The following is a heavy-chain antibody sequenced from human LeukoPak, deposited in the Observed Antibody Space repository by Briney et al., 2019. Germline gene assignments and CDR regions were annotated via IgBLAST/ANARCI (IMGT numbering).Heavy chain of an antibody. J-gene: IGHJ4*02. V-gene: IGHV3-21*01. CDR1: GFTFSSYS. Sequence: PGGSLRLSCAASGFTFSSYSMNWVRQAPGKGLEGVSSISSSSSYIYYADSVKGRFTISRDNAKNSLYLQMNSLRAEDTAVYYCARVAGIAAALDYWGQGTLVTVSS. CDR3: ARVAGIAAALDY. D-gene: IGHD6-13*01. CDR2: ISSSSSYI.